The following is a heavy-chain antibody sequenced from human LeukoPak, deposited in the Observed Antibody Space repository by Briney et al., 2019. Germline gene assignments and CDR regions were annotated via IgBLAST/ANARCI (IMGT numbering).Heavy chain of an antibody. D-gene: IGHD2-21*02. J-gene: IGHJ3*02. CDR3: ARGVMTAIFAFDI. Sequence: SETLSLTCTVSGDSISDYYWSWIRQPAGKGLELIGRIYTNGITNYNPSLNRRVTTSVDTSRNQLSLRLSSVTAADTAVYYCARGVMTAIFAFDIWGQGTMVTVSS. CDR2: IYTNGIT. V-gene: IGHV4-4*07. CDR1: GDSISDYY.